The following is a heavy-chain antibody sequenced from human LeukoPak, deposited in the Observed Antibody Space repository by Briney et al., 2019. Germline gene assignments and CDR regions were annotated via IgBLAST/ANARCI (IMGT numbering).Heavy chain of an antibody. J-gene: IGHJ4*02. V-gene: IGHV1-2*02. Sequence: ASVKVSCKASGDTFTGYYMHWVRQAPGQGLEWMGWINPNSGGTNYAQKFQGRVTMTRDTSISTAYMELSRLRSDDTAVYYCARLRIYYDSSGLLRGFDYWGQGTLVTVSS. CDR1: GDTFTGYY. CDR3: ARLRIYYDSSGLLRGFDY. CDR2: INPNSGGT. D-gene: IGHD3-22*01.